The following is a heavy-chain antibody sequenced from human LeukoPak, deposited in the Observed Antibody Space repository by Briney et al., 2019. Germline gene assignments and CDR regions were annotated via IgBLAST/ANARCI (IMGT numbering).Heavy chain of an antibody. V-gene: IGHV6-1*01. J-gene: IGHJ4*02. D-gene: IGHD2-2*01. CDR1: GDIVSSNSAA. Sequence: SQTLSLTCALSGDIVSSNSAAWNWIRQSPSRGVEWLGRTYYRSKWYNDYAVSVKSRITINPDTSKTQFSLQLNSVTPEDTAVYYCARDPGPGGYCSSVSCSFDYWGQGTLVTVSS. CDR2: TYYRSKWYN. CDR3: ARDPGPGGYCSSVSCSFDY.